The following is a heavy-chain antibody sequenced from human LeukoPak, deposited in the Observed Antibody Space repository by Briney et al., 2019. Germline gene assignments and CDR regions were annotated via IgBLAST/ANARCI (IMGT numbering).Heavy chain of an antibody. V-gene: IGHV3-73*01. CDR1: GFMFSGST. CDR2: IRSRTDNYAT. J-gene: IGHJ4*02. D-gene: IGHD5-24*01. CDR3: TQRDY. Sequence: GGSLRLSCAASGFMFSGSTIHWVRQASGEGLEWVGRIRSRTDNYATVYAASVKGRFTISRDDSKNTAYLQMNSLKTEDTAMYYCTQRDYWGQGTLVTVSS.